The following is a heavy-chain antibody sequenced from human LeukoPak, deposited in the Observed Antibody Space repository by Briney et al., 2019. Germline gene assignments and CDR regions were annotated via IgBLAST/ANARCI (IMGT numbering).Heavy chain of an antibody. CDR1: GYSISSGYN. Sequence: PSETLSLTCAVSGYSISSGYNWGWIRQSPRKGLEWIGSIYRSGSTYYNPSLKSRVTTSLDTSKNQFSLKLTSVTAADTAVYYWARGVGSSGASSYHFYDMDVTRKGNTVTVSS. D-gene: IGHD6-19*01. J-gene: IGHJ6*03. CDR3: ARGVGSSGASSYHFYDMDV. V-gene: IGHV4-38-2*01. CDR2: IYRSGST.